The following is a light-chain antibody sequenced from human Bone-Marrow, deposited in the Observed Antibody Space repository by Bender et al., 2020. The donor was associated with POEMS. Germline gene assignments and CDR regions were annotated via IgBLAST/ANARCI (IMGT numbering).Light chain of an antibody. Sequence: QSALTQPASVSGSPGQSITISCTGTSGDIGAFDLVSWYQQHPGKAPKLIIYDDKTGGIYNSNRSSTSNTANSATMTVPELEDEAEYVCCCYVGTGAGVFGGGTKLTVL. CDR3: YVGTGAGV. V-gene: IGLV2-23*01. CDR1: SGDIGAFDL. CDR2: DDK. J-gene: IGLJ3*02.